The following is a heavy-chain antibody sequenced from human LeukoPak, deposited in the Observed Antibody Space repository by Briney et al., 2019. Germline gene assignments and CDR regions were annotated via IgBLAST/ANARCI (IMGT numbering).Heavy chain of an antibody. D-gene: IGHD1-26*01. CDR1: GGSISSYY. Sequence: SSETLSLTCTVSGGSISSYYWSWIRQPPGKGLEWIGYIYYSGSTNYNPSLKSRVTISVDTSKNQFSLKLSSVTAADTAVYYCARAGIVGVTVLDYWGQGTLVTVSS. J-gene: IGHJ4*02. V-gene: IGHV4-59*01. CDR3: ARAGIVGVTVLDY. CDR2: IYYSGST.